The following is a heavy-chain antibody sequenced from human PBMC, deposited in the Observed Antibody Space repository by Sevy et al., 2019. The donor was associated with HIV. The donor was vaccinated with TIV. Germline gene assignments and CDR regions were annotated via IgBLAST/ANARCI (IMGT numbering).Heavy chain of an antibody. J-gene: IGHJ5*02. CDR3: VRDKEVGASILDA. Sequence: GVSLRLSCVAYGFNFRNFWMSWVRQAPGKGLECVADIKQDGSEAYYVDSVKGRFTISRDNAKNSLYLQMNSLRDEDTAMYFCVRDKEVGASILDAWGQGTPVTVSS. CDR2: IKQDGSEA. V-gene: IGHV3-7*03. CDR1: GFNFRNFW. D-gene: IGHD1-26*01.